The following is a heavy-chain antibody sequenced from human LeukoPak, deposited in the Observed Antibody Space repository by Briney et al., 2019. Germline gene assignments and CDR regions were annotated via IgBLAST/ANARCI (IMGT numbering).Heavy chain of an antibody. J-gene: IGHJ6*03. CDR3: ARLPTGYCSGGSCYYYYMDV. CDR2: IYTSGST. D-gene: IGHD2-15*01. V-gene: IGHV4-4*07. CDR1: GGSISSYY. Sequence: PSETLSLTCTVSGGSISSYYWSWIRQPAGKGLEWIGRIYTSGSTNYNPSLKSRVTISVDTSKNQFSLKLSSVTAADTAVYYCARLPTGYCSGGSCYYYYMDVWGKGTTVTISS.